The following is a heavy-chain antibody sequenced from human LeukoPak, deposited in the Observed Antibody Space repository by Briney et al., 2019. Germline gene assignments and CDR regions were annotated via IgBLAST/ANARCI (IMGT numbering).Heavy chain of an antibody. V-gene: IGHV4-34*01. J-gene: IGHJ5*02. Sequence: SETLSLTCAVYGGSFSGYYWSWIRQPPGKGLEWIGEINHSGSTNYNPSLKSRVTISVGTSKNQFSLKLSSVTAADTAVYYCARVAGYCSGGSCRTRFDPWGQGTLVTVSS. CDR3: ARVAGYCSGGSCRTRFDP. CDR2: INHSGST. CDR1: GGSFSGYY. D-gene: IGHD2-15*01.